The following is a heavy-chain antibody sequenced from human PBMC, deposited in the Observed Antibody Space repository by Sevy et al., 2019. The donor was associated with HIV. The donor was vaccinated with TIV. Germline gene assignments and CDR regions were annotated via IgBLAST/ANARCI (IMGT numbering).Heavy chain of an antibody. CDR1: GFTFSSYG. CDR2: ISYHGRND. J-gene: IGHJ6*02. D-gene: IGHD1-20*01. CDR3: ARDITGFNGMDV. V-gene: IGHV3-30*03. Sequence: GGSLRLSCEASGFTFSSYGMHWVRQAPGKGLEWVAVISYHGRNDFYGDSVKGRFTISRDNSRKTLYLQMNSLRTEDTAVYYCARDITGFNGMDVWGHGTMVTVSS.